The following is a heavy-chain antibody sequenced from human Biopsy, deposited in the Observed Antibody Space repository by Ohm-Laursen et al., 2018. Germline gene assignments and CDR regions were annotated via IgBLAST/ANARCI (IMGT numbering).Heavy chain of an antibody. D-gene: IGHD2-21*01. V-gene: IGHV3-23*01. CDR1: GFTVSSNY. CDR3: VKAYSAIYWFDP. J-gene: IGHJ5*02. Sequence: SLRLSCAASGFTVSSNYVSWVRQAPEKGLEWVSGISGSGASTYYADSVKGRFTISRDNSKNTLFLQMDSLRADDTAVYYCVKAYSAIYWFDPWGQGTLVTVSS. CDR2: ISGSGAST.